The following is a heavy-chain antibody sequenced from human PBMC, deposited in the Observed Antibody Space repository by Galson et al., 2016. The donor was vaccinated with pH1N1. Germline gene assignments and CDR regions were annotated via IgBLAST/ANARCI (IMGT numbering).Heavy chain of an antibody. CDR2: ISTSKGNT. D-gene: IGHD2/OR15-2a*01. CDR1: GYTFTTFC. V-gene: IGHV1-18*01. Sequence: SVKVSCKASGYTFTTFCFSWVRQAPGKGLEWLGWISTSKGNTKNAQRLLDRVTMTRDTSTSTVFMELTSLRSDDTAIYYCARDQNCNLDYWGEGTRVTVS. J-gene: IGHJ4*02. CDR3: ARDQNCNLDY.